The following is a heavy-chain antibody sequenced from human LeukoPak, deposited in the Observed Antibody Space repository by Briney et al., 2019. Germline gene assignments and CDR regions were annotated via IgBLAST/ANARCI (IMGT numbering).Heavy chain of an antibody. CDR1: GYTFTSYG. CDR3: ATYDTDTPFDY. V-gene: IGHV7-4-1*02. CDR2: INTNTGNP. J-gene: IGHJ4*02. D-gene: IGHD3-9*01. Sequence: ASVKVSCKASGYTFTSYGISWVRQAPGQGLEWMGWINTNTGNPTYAQGFTGRFVFSLDTSVSTAYLQISSLKAEDTTVYYCATYDTDTPFDYWGQGTLVTVSS.